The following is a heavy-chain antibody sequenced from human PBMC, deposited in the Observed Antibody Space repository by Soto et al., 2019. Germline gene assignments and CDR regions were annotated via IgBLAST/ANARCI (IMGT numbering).Heavy chain of an antibody. D-gene: IGHD6-6*01. CDR3: ARAREPEYSSSIFFDY. CDR1: GLPVHRTQ. J-gene: IGHJ4*02. CDR2: IYSGGST. V-gene: IGHV3-53*01. Sequence: CGYLSRYCAFSGLPVHRTQMILGRHPPGKGLQWCSVIYSGGSTYYANAVKGRFTISRDISENTVYLELDKLTVDDTAVYYCARAREPEYSSSIFFDYWGRGTLVTVSS.